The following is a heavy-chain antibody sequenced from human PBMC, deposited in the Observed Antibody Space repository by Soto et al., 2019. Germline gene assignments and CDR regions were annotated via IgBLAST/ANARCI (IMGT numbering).Heavy chain of an antibody. CDR2: IIPIFGTA. Sequence: SVKVSCKASGVTFSSYAISWVRQAPGQGLEWMGGIIPIFGTANYAQKFQGRVTITADKSTSTAYMELSSLRSEDTAVYYCARDSSGWERYYYYYGMDVWGQGTTVTVSS. D-gene: IGHD6-19*01. J-gene: IGHJ6*02. CDR1: GVTFSSYA. CDR3: ARDSSGWERYYYYYGMDV. V-gene: IGHV1-69*06.